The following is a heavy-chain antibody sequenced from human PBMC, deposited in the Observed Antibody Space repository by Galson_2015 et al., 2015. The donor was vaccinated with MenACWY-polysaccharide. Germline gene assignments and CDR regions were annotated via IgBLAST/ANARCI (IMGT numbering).Heavy chain of an antibody. CDR3: ARVLKGLVGATPDY. V-gene: IGHV3-48*02. J-gene: IGHJ4*02. CDR2: ISSGGTI. CDR1: GFTFSSYS. D-gene: IGHD1-26*01. Sequence: SLRLSCAASGFTFSSYSMNWVRQAPGKGLEWVSYISSGGTINYADSVKGRFTTSRNNAKNSLYLQMNSLRDDDTAVYYCARVLKGLVGATPDYRRQGPLVPVSS.